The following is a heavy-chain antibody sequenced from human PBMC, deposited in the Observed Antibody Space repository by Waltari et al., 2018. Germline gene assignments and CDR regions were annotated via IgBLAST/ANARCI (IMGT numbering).Heavy chain of an antibody. D-gene: IGHD3-10*01. J-gene: IGHJ4*02. CDR2: IYFNEYT. Sequence: QVQLQESGPGLVKPSETLSLTCAVSGGSVISNYWSWIRQSPGKGLEWIGYIYFNEYTDYTPSLRRRVTISVDTSKNQFSLKLLSVTAADTAIYFCARSTTGVRGANSGWDSWGQGTLVSVSS. V-gene: IGHV4-4*09. CDR3: ARSTTGVRGANSGWDS. CDR1: GGSVISNY.